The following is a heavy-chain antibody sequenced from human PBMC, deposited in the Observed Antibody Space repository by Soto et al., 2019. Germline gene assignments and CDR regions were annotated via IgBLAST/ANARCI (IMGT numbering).Heavy chain of an antibody. J-gene: IGHJ4*02. V-gene: IGHV4-34*01. CDR2: INHSGST. D-gene: IGHD6-6*01. Sequence: PSETLSLTCAVYGGSFSDYYWSWIRQPPGKGLEWIGEINHSGSTNYNPSLKSRVTISVDTSKNQFSLKLSSVTAADTAVYYCARTSRFDYWGRGTLVTVS. CDR3: ARTSRFDY. CDR1: GGSFSDYY.